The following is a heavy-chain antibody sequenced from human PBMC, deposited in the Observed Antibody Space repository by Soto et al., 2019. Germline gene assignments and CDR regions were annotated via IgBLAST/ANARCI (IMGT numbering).Heavy chain of an antibody. J-gene: IGHJ4*02. CDR2: ISRDGNTK. CDR1: GFTVSTFG. V-gene: IGHV3-30*03. Sequence: QVQLVESGGGVVQPGRSLRLSCAVSGFTVSTFGMHWVRQAPGKRLEWVAVISRDGNTKFYADSVKGRFTISRDNSRNTLFVEMNSLRGDDMAVYYCTGEVASGYWGQGTLVTVSS. D-gene: IGHD2-8*02. CDR3: TGEVASGY.